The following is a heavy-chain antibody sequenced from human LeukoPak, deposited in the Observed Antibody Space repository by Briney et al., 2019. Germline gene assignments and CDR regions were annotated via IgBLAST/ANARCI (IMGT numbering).Heavy chain of an antibody. Sequence: GASVKVSCKASGYTFTSYGISWVRQAPGHGLEWIGLISAYNGNTNYAQKLQGRVTMTTDTSTSTAYLEMRTLRSDDPAVYRCARDLGYYYGSGSYSEFDYWGQGTLVTVSS. D-gene: IGHD3-10*01. J-gene: IGHJ4*02. CDR1: GYTFTSYG. V-gene: IGHV1-18*04. CDR2: ISAYNGNT. CDR3: ARDLGYYYGSGSYSEFDY.